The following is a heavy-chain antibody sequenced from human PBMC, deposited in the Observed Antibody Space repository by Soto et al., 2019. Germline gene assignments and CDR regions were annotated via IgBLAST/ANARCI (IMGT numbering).Heavy chain of an antibody. CDR1: GYTFTIYD. V-gene: IGHV1-8*01. CDR2: MNPNSGNT. CDR3: ARGHSSSWYVCDY. Sequence: ASVKGSCKASGYTFTIYDINWVRQATGQGLEWMGWMNPNSGNTVYAQKFQGRVTMTRNTSISTAYMELSSLRSEDTAVYYCARGHSSSWYVCDYWGQGTLVTVPQ. J-gene: IGHJ4*02. D-gene: IGHD6-13*01.